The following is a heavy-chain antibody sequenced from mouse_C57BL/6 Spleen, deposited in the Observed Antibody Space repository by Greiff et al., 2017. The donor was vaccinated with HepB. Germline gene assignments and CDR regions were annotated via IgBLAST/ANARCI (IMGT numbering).Heavy chain of an antibody. D-gene: IGHD1-1*01. CDR1: GFTFSSYA. CDR2: ISSGGDYI. CDR3: TRDLYYYGSSYAFAY. J-gene: IGHJ3*01. V-gene: IGHV5-9-1*02. Sequence: EVNLVESGEGLVKPGGSLKLSCAASGFTFSSYAMSWVRQTPEKRLEWVAYISSGGDYIYYADTVKGRFTISRDNARNTLYLQMSSLKSEDTAMYYCTRDLYYYGSSYAFAYWGQGTLVTVSA.